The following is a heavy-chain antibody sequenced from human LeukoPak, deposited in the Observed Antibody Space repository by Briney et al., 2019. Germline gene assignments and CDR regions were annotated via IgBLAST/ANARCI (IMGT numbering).Heavy chain of an antibody. V-gene: IGHV4-34*01. CDR2: NNHRGSS. J-gene: IGHJ3*02. CDR3: ARVEWFGELSPFNI. D-gene: IGHD3-10*01. CDR1: GGSFSGYY. Sequence: SETLSLTCAVYGGSFSGYYWSWIRQPPEKGLEWIGENNHRGSSNYNPSLRSRVAISVDTSKNQVSLKLSSVTAADTAVYYCARVEWFGELSPFNIWGQGTMVTVSS.